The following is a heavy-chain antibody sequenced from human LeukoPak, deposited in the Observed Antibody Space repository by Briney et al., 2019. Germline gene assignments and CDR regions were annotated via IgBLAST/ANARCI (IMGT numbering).Heavy chain of an antibody. V-gene: IGHV3-23*01. CDR2: ISGSGGST. CDR1: GLTFSSYA. CDR3: AKASVTPHWFDP. D-gene: IGHD4-17*01. Sequence: SGGSLRLSCAASGLTFSSYAMSWVRQAPGKGLEWVSAISGSGGSTYYADSVKGRFTISRDNSKNTLYLQMNSLRAEDTAVYYCAKASVTPHWFDPWGQGTLVTVSS. J-gene: IGHJ5*02.